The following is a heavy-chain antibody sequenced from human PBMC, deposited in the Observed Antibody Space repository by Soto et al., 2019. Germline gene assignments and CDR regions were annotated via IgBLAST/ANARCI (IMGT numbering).Heavy chain of an antibody. D-gene: IGHD2-8*02. CDR2: IDWDDDK. V-gene: IGHV2-70*01. Sequence: SGPTLVTPTQTLTLTDSFSGFPLPTTGWGVEWFRQSPGKALEWLALIDWDDDKYYSTSLKTRLTISKDTSKNQVVLKMTNMDPVDTATFYFARIVTGSVHDLPLAYWGQGTLDTVSS. J-gene: IGHJ4*02. CDR1: GFPLPTTGWG. CDR3: ARIVTGSVHDLPLAY.